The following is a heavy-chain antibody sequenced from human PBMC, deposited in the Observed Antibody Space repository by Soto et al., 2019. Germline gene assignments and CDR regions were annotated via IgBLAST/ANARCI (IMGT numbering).Heavy chain of an antibody. CDR1: GGSINSAGYY. J-gene: IGHJ3*02. Sequence: PSETLSLTCNVSGGSINSAGYYWSWIRQHPGKGLEWIGYIHYSGRTYYNPSLKSRVTISVDTSKNQFSLKLNSVTAADTAVYYCARLPYYDTPPVTFGIWGQGAMVTVSS. CDR3: ARLPYYDTPPVTFGI. CDR2: IHYSGRT. V-gene: IGHV4-39*01. D-gene: IGHD3-22*01.